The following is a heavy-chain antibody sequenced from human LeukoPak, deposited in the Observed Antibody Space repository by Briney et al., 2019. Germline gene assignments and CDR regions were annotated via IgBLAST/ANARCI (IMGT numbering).Heavy chain of an antibody. J-gene: IGHJ5*02. V-gene: IGHV3-30*18. CDR3: AKGFTKNWFDL. Sequence: GRSLRLSCAASGFTFSSYGMHWVRQAPGKGLEWVAVISYDESNKYYADSVKGRFTISRDNSKNTLYLQMNSLRAEDTAVYYCAKGFTKNWFDLWGQGTLVTVSS. CDR2: ISYDESNK. D-gene: IGHD2-8*01. CDR1: GFTFSSYG.